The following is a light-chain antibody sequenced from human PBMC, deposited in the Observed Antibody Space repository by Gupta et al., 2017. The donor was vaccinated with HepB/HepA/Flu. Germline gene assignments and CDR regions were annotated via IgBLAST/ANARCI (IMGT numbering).Light chain of an antibody. J-gene: IGKJ1*01. CDR3: QQYYSLPRT. V-gene: IGKV4-1*01. CDR1: QSVLNTYNNKNY. CDR2: LAS. Sequence: DIVMTQSLDSLAGSLGEGATINCKSSQSVLNTYNNKNYVTWYQQKPGHPPKVLIYLASTRESGVPDRCSGSGSGTDFTLTISNLQAEDVAVYYCQQYYSLPRTFGQGTKVEIK.